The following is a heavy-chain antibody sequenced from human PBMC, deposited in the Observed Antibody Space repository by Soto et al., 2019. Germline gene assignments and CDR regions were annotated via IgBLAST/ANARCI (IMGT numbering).Heavy chain of an antibody. CDR3: AGGEQQLVSYYYYGMDV. CDR1: GGTLSSYA. V-gene: IGHV1-69*13. Sequence: SVKVSCKASGGTLSSYAISWVRQAPGQGREWMGGIIPIFGTANYAQKFQGRVTITADESTSTAYMELSSLRSEDTAVYYCAGGEQQLVSYYYYGMDVWGQGTTVTVSS. D-gene: IGHD6-13*01. CDR2: IIPIFGTA. J-gene: IGHJ6*02.